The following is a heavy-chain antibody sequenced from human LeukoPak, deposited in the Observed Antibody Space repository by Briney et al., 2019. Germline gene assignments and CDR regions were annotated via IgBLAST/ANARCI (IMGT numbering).Heavy chain of an antibody. CDR1: GFTFSSFA. CDR2: ITDGWGGK. J-gene: IGHJ4*01. CDR3: AKDTPLTTYSSGWYSNSFDY. V-gene: IGHV3-23*01. D-gene: IGHD6-19*01. Sequence: PGGSLRLSCTVSGFTFSSFAMRWVRQAPGKGLECVSTITDGWGGKYYVDSVKGRFTISRDNSKDTLYLQMHSLSAEDTAVIFCAKDTPLTTYSSGWYSNSFDYCG.